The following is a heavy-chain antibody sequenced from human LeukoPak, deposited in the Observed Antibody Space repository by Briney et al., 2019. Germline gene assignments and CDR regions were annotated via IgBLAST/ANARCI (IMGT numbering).Heavy chain of an antibody. CDR2: INPNSGGT. D-gene: IGHD3-10*01. Sequence: ASVKVSCKASGYTFTGYYMHWVRQAPGQGLEWMGWINPNSGGTNYAQKFQGRVTMTRDTSISTAYMELSRLRSDDTAVYYCARGAMVRGVTRWFDPWGQGTLVTVSS. V-gene: IGHV1-2*02. J-gene: IGHJ5*02. CDR3: ARGAMVRGVTRWFDP. CDR1: GYTFTGYY.